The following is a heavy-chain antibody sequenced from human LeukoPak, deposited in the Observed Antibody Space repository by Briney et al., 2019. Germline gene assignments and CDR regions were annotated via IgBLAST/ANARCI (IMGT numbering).Heavy chain of an antibody. CDR3: ARHVSGWELLPPDAFDI. V-gene: IGHV4-61*02. J-gene: IGHJ3*02. D-gene: IGHD1-26*01. CDR2: IYTSGST. Sequence: PSQTLSLTCTVSGGSISSGSYYWSWIRQPAGKGLEWIGRIYTSGSTNYNPSLKSRVTISVDTSKNQFSLKLSSVTAADTAVYYCARHVSGWELLPPDAFDIWGQGTMVTVSS. CDR1: GGSISSGSYY.